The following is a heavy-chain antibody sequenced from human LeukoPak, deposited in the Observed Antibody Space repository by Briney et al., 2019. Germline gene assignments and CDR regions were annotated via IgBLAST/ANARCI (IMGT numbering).Heavy chain of an antibody. V-gene: IGHV5-51*01. CDR2: IYPGDSDT. J-gene: IGHJ4*02. Sequence: GASLKISCKGSGYSFTSYWIGWVRPLPGKGLEWMGIIYPGDSDTRYSPSFQGQVTISADKSISTAYLQWSSLKASDTAMYYCAIAGITSGSTRYYFDYWGQGTLVTVSS. CDR3: AIAGITSGSTRYYFDY. D-gene: IGHD6-19*01. CDR1: GYSFTSYW.